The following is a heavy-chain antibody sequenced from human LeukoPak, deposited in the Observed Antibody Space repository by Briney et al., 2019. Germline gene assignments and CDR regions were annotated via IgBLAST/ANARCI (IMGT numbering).Heavy chain of an antibody. Sequence: GASVKVSCKASGYTFTSYAMNWVRQAPGKGLEWVSVISGGGSSTNYADSVKGRFTISRENSKNTLYLQVNSLRAEDTAVYYCAHTDSYYFDSGMVSWGQGALVTVSS. J-gene: IGHJ5*02. CDR1: GYTFTSYA. V-gene: IGHV3-23*01. D-gene: IGHD3-22*01. CDR2: ISGGGSST. CDR3: AHTDSYYFDSGMVS.